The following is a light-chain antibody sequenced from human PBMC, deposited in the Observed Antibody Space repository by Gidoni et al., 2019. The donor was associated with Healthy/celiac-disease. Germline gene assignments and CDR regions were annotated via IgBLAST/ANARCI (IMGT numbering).Light chain of an antibody. CDR2: WAA. CDR3: QQYYSTPLT. J-gene: IGKJ4*01. CDR1: QSVLYSSNNKNY. V-gene: IGKV4-1*01. Sequence: DIVMTQSPESLAVSLGERTTINCKSSQSVLYSSNNKNYLAWYQQKPGQPPKLLIYWAATRESGVSDRFSGSGSGTDFTLTISSLQDEDVAVYYCQQYYSTPLTFGGGTKVEIK.